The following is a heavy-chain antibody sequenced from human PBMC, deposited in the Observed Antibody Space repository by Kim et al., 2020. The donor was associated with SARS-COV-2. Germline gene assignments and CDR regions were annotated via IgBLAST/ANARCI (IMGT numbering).Heavy chain of an antibody. CDR1: GYSISSGYY. CDR3: ARLETSDIVVVPAAMVFDY. Sequence: SETLSLTCTVSGYSISSGYYWGWIRQPPGKGLEWIGSIYHSGSTYYNPSLKSRVTISVDTSKNQFSLKLSSVTAADTAVYYCARLETSDIVVVPAAMVFDYWGQGTLVTVSS. V-gene: IGHV4-38-2*02. CDR2: IYHSGST. D-gene: IGHD2-2*01. J-gene: IGHJ4*02.